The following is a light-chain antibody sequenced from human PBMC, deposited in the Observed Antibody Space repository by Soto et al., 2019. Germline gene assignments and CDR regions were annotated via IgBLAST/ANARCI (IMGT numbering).Light chain of an antibody. J-gene: IGKJ4*01. CDR2: GAS. CDR3: QQHSAWPLT. V-gene: IGKV3-15*01. CDR1: QSVRSN. Sequence: EIVMTQSPATLSVSPGERATLFCRASQSVRSNFSAWYQQKPGQAPRLLIYGASTRATGIPARFSGSGSGTEFTLTINSLQFEDFAVYYCQQHSAWPLTFGGGTKVEIK.